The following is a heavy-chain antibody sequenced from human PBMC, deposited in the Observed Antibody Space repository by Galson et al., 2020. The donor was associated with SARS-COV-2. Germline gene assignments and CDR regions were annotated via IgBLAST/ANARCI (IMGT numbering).Heavy chain of an antibody. Sequence: GGSLRLSCAASGLTVSSYYMTWVRQAPGEGLEWVSVLDSGGTPYYADSVKGRFTISRDNAQNTLSLQMNSLRAEDTAVCYCARGGNLFCYYGVDVWGQGTTVTVSS. CDR3: ARGGNLFCYYGVDV. D-gene: IGHD3-10*01. CDR1: GLTVSSYY. V-gene: IGHV3-53*01. J-gene: IGHJ6*02. CDR2: LDSGGTP.